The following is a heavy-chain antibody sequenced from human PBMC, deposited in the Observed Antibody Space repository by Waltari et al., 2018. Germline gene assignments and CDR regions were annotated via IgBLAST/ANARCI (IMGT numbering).Heavy chain of an antibody. CDR1: SYA. J-gene: IGHJ4*02. CDR3: ARVERGLGGLDY. Sequence: SYAMSWVRQAPGKGLEGVSSISGSGGSRYYADPVKGRFTLSRDNSKNTVYLQMNSLRAEDSAVYYCARVERGLGGLDYWGQGTLVTVSS. CDR2: ISGSGGSR. V-gene: IGHV3-23*01. D-gene: IGHD3-16*01.